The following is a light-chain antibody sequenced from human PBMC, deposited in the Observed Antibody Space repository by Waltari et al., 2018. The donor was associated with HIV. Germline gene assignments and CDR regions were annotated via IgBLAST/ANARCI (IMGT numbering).Light chain of an antibody. CDR1: TINYDS. CDR2: EGT. V-gene: IGLV2-14*03. Sequence: QSALTQPASVSGSTGQSVTLSCTGPTINYDSVSWYQQHPAKAPKLIIFEGTYRPSGISNRFSASKSGNTASLTISGLQAEDEAHYYCSSYAASGSVIFGGGTNLTVL. J-gene: IGLJ2*01. CDR3: SSYAASGSVI.